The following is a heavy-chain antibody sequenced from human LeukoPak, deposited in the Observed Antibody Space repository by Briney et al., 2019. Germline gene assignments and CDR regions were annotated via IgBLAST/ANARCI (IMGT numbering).Heavy chain of an antibody. CDR3: ARHLPPNYSSGPLFDI. Sequence: PSETLSLTCTVSGGSISSSSYYWGWIRQPPGKGLEWIGSIYYSGSTYYNPSLKSRVTISVDTSKNQFSLKLSSVTAADTAVYYCARHLPPNYSSGPLFDIWGQGTMVTVSS. J-gene: IGHJ3*02. CDR1: GGSISSSSYY. V-gene: IGHV4-39*01. D-gene: IGHD6-19*01. CDR2: IYYSGST.